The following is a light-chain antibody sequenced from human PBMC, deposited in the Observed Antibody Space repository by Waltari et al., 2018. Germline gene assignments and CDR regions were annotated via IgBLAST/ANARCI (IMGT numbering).Light chain of an antibody. CDR3: QSFDASLGYV. CDR2: ATN. J-gene: IGLJ1*01. Sequence: QSVLTQPPSMSGAPGQRVTISCTGSSSNIGAHYDVHWYQQLPETPPKPLTYATNNRPSEVPDRFSASKSGTSAFLAIAGLQPEDEADYYCQSFDASLGYVFGTGTRVTVL. V-gene: IGLV1-40*01. CDR1: SSNIGAHYD.